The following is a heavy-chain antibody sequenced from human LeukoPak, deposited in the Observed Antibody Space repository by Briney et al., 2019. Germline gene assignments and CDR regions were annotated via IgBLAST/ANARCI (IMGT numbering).Heavy chain of an antibody. CDR3: AGMRITTPTVRTLDD. CDR2: IYYTGST. Sequence: SQTLSLTCTVSGGSVSSRTYYWRSIRQPPGKGLGWIGFIYYTGSTNYNPSLKSRVTISVDTSKDQSSLKLSSVTAADTAVYYCAGMRITTPTVRTLDDWGQGTLVTVSS. V-gene: IGHV4-61*01. D-gene: IGHD1-14*01. CDR1: GGSVSSRTYY. J-gene: IGHJ4*02.